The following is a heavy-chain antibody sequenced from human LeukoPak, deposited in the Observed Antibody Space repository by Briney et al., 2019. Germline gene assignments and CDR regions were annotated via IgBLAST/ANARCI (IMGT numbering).Heavy chain of an antibody. D-gene: IGHD4-17*01. J-gene: IGHJ5*02. Sequence: PGGSLRLSCAASGFTFSSYSMNWVRQAPGKGLEWVSSISSSSSYIYYADSVEGRFTISRDNAKNSLYLQMNSLRAEDTAVYYCAREYYGGNSWFDPWGQGTLVTVSS. CDR1: GFTFSSYS. CDR2: ISSSSSYI. CDR3: AREYYGGNSWFDP. V-gene: IGHV3-21*01.